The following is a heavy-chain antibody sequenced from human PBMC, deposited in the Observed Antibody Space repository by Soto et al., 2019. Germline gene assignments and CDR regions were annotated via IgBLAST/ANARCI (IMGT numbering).Heavy chain of an antibody. CDR2: ISGSGDST. D-gene: IGHD2-15*01. V-gene: IGHV3-23*01. CDR1: GFTFYNFA. CDR3: AKGGGGRYCSGGTCYSY. Sequence: EVQLLESGGGLVQPGGSLRLSCAASGFTFYNFAMSWVRQAPGKGLEWVSAISGSGDSTYYADSVKGRFTISRDNSKNPLYLQMSRRRAEDTALYYCAKGGGGRYCSGGTCYSYWGQGTLVTVSS. J-gene: IGHJ4*02.